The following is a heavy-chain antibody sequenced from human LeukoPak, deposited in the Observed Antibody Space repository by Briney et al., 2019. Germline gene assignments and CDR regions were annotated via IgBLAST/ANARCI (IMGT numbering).Heavy chain of an antibody. CDR2: INHSGST. V-gene: IGHV4-34*01. J-gene: IGHJ4*02. Sequence: SETLSLTCAVYGGSFSGYYWSWIRQPPGKGLEWIGEINHSGSTNYNLCLKSRVTISVDTSKNQFSLKLSSVTAADTAVYYCAREPTSGREPTSGRPLDYWGQGTLVTVSS. D-gene: IGHD5-12*01. CDR3: AREPTSGREPTSGRPLDY. CDR1: GGSFSGYY.